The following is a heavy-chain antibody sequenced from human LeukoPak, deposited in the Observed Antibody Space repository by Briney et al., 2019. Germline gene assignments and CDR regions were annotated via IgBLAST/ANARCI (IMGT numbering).Heavy chain of an antibody. CDR3: VRQLGYCSDGSCYFDY. D-gene: IGHD2-15*01. CDR2: ISGSGGST. V-gene: IGHV3-23*01. Sequence: GGSLRLSCAASGFTFSSYSMNWVRQAPGSGLEWVAAISGSGGSTYYADSVKGRFPISRDNSKNTLHLQMNSLRAEDTAVYHCVRQLGYCSDGSCYFDYWGQGTLVTVSS. J-gene: IGHJ4*02. CDR1: GFTFSSYS.